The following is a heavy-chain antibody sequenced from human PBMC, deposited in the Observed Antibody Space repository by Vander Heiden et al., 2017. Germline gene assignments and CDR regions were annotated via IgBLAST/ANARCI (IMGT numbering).Heavy chain of an antibody. CDR3: ARGAWDSGSYYYYYYGMDV. Sequence: QVQLQESGPGLVKPSQTLSLTCTVSGGSISSGGYYWSWIRQHPGKGLEWIGYIYYSGSTYYNPSLKRRVTISVDTSKNQFSLKLSSVTAADTAVYYCARGAWDSGSYYYYYYGMDVWGQGTTVTVSS. CDR1: GGSISSGGYY. J-gene: IGHJ6*02. D-gene: IGHD3-10*01. V-gene: IGHV4-31*03. CDR2: IYYSGST.